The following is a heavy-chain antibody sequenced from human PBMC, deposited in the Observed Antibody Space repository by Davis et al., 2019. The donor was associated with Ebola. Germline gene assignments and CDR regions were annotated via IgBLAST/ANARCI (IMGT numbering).Heavy chain of an antibody. CDR1: GFTFSSYA. CDR3: ARDQRRVGRVGSTAPALYYFDY. D-gene: IGHD1-14*01. V-gene: IGHV3-30-3*01. CDR2: ISYDGSNK. J-gene: IGHJ4*02. Sequence: GESLKISCAASGFTFSSYAMHWVRQAPGKGLEWVAVISYDGSNKYYADSVKGRFTISRDNSKNTLYLPMNSLRAEDTAVYYCARDQRRVGRVGSTAPALYYFDYWGQGTLVTVSS.